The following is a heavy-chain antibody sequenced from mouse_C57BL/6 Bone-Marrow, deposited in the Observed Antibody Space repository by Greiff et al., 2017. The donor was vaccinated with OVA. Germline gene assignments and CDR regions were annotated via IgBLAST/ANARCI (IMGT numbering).Heavy chain of an antibody. CDR1: GFTFSSYG. D-gene: IGHD1-1*01. Sequence: EVHLVESGGDLVKPGGSLKLSCAASGFTFSSYGMSWVRQTPDKTLEWVATISSSGSYTYYPDSVKGRFTISIANAKNTLYLQLSSLKSEDTAMYYCARHTPRPPTVVATGFDYWGQGTTLTVSS. CDR3: ARHTPRPPTVVATGFDY. CDR2: ISSSGSYT. V-gene: IGHV5-6*01. J-gene: IGHJ2*01.